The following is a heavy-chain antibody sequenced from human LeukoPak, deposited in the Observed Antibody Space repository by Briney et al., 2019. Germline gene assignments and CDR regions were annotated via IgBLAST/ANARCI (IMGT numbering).Heavy chain of an antibody. CDR3: ARGFDDSSGYYFDY. J-gene: IGHJ4*02. Sequence: GRSLRLSCAASGFTFSSYGMHWVRQAPGKGLEWVAVIWYDGSNKYYADSVKGRFTISRDNSKNTLYLQMNSLRAEDTAVYYCARGFDDSSGYYFDYWGQGTLVTASS. D-gene: IGHD3-22*01. CDR1: GFTFSSYG. V-gene: IGHV3-33*01. CDR2: IWYDGSNK.